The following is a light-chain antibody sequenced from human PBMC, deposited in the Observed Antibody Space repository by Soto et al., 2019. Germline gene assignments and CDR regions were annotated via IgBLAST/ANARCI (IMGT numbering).Light chain of an antibody. CDR2: GAS. CDR3: QQYNNWWT. V-gene: IGKV3-15*01. J-gene: IGKJ1*01. Sequence: EILMTQSPATLSVSPGERATLSCRASQSVESNLAWYPPTPGQAPRLLIYGASTRATGISARFSGSGSGTEFTLTISSMQSEDFGVYYCQQYNNWWTFGQGTQVDIK. CDR1: QSVESN.